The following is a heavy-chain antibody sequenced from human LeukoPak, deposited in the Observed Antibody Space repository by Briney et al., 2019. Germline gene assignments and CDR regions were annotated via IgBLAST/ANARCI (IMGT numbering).Heavy chain of an antibody. J-gene: IGHJ4*02. Sequence: PSETLSLTCAVYGGSFSGYYWSWIRQPPGKGLEWIAEINYSVSTNYNPSLKSRVIISVDTSKNQFSLKLSSVTAADTAVYYYARGVCSGGSCYSEWNYWGQGTLVTVSS. CDR2: INYSVST. D-gene: IGHD2-15*01. CDR3: ARGVCSGGSCYSEWNY. V-gene: IGHV4-34*01. CDR1: GGSFSGYY.